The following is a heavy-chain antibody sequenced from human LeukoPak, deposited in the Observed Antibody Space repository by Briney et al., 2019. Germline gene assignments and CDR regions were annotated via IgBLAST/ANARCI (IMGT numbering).Heavy chain of an antibody. CDR2: IYTSGST. CDR1: GGSISSYY. J-gene: IGHJ6*03. D-gene: IGHD5-18*01. Sequence: SETLSLTCTVSGGSISSYYWSWIRQPAGKGLEWIGRIYTSGSTNYNPSLKSRVTMSVDTSKNQFSLKLSSVTAADTAVYYCARELYSYGFYHYYMDVWGKGTTVTISS. CDR3: ARELYSYGFYHYYMDV. V-gene: IGHV4-4*07.